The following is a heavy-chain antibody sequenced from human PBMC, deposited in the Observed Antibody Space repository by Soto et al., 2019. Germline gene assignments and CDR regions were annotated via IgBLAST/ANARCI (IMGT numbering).Heavy chain of an antibody. V-gene: IGHV3-33*01. J-gene: IGHJ4*02. CDR1: GVTFISYG. D-gene: IGHD6-13*01. CDR3: ASKTEAAAGTDY. Sequence: GGSLRLSSAASGVTFISYGMHWVRQAPGKGLEWVAVIWYDGSNKYYADSVKGRFTISRDNSKNTLYLQMNSLRAEDTAVYYCASKTEAAAGTDYWGQGTLVTVSS. CDR2: IWYDGSNK.